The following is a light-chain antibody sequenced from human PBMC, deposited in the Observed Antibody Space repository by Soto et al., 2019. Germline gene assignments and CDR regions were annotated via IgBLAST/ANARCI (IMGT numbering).Light chain of an antibody. J-gene: IGKJ1*01. CDR2: DVS. Sequence: DSQMTQSHSTLSSSVGDRVTITCRASQTVERWLAWYQQKPGKAPNLLISDVSSLERGVPSRFSGSGSATEFTLTISGLQPDDFATYYCQQYRDSMWTFGQGTKVDIK. V-gene: IGKV1-5*01. CDR1: QTVERW. CDR3: QQYRDSMWT.